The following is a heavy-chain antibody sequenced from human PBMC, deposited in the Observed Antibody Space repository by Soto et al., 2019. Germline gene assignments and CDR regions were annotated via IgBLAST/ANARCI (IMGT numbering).Heavy chain of an antibody. V-gene: IGHV4-61*01. D-gene: IGHD2-21*01. J-gene: IGHJ6*02. CDR1: GGSVSSDTHY. CDR3: ARFVRYCGGTTCYSRADV. CDR2: IYSSGST. Sequence: SETLSITCTVSGGSVSSDTHYWSWIRQPPXKRLEWIGFIYSSGSTNYNPSLKSRVTMSVDTSKNQFSLKLRSVIVADTAVYHCARFVRYCGGTTCYSRADVCGHGPTVTVSS.